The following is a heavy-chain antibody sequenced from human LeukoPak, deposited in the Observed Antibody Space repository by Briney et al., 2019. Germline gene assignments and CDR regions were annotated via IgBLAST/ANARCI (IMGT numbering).Heavy chain of an antibody. CDR1: GGSISSFY. CDR2: INHSGST. J-gene: IGHJ4*02. Sequence: SETLSLTCTVSGGSISSFYWSWIRQPPGKGLEWIGEINHSGSTNYNPSLKSRVTISVDTSKNQFSLKLSSVTAADTAVYYCARSYYYGSGSYYDYWGQGTLVTVSS. CDR3: ARSYYYGSGSYYDY. V-gene: IGHV4-34*01. D-gene: IGHD3-10*01.